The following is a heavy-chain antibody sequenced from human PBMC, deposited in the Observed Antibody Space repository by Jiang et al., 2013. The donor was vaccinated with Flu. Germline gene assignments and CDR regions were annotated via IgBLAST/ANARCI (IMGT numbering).Heavy chain of an antibody. Sequence: PSETLSLSCTVSGGSIISENSYWGWIRQPPGKGLEWIGSIYYSGTTYYNPSLKSRVTISVDTSKKQFSLKLSSVTAXDTAVYYCASQHWDHGVGSYYMSHWGQGTLVTVSS. CDR1: GGSIISENSY. D-gene: IGHD3-10*01. V-gene: IGHV4-39*07. CDR3: ASQHWDHGVGSYYMSH. CDR2: IYYSGTT. J-gene: IGHJ4*02.